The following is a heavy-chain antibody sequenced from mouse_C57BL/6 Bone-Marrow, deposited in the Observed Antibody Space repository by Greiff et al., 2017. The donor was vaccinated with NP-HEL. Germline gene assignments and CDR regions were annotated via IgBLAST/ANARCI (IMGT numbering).Heavy chain of an antibody. D-gene: IGHD1-1*01. V-gene: IGHV1-64*01. CDR3: ASRDGSSPFDY. CDR2: IHPNSGST. J-gene: IGHJ2*01. Sequence: QVHVKQPGAELVKPGASVKLSCKASGYTFTSYWMHWVKQRPGQGLEWIGMIHPNSGSTNYNEKFKSKATLTVDKSSSTAYMQLSSLTSEDSAVYYCASRDGSSPFDYWGQGTTLTVSS. CDR1: GYTFTSYW.